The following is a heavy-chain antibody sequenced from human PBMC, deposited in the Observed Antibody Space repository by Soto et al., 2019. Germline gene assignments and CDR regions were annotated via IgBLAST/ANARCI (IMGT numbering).Heavy chain of an antibody. CDR3: ARGAPPELD. D-gene: IGHD1-7*01. CDR1: GYTFTSYG. J-gene: IGHJ4*02. V-gene: IGHV1-18*03. Sequence: QVQLVQSGAEMKKPGASVKVSCKASGYTFTSYGISWVRQAPGLGLEWMGWIRAYNGNTDYAQKVQGRVTMTTDTSASTAYMDLRSLRSAAMAVYYCARGAPPELDWGQGTLVTVSS. CDR2: IRAYNGNT.